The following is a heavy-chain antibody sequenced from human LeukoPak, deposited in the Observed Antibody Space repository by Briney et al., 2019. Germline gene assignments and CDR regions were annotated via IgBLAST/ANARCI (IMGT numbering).Heavy chain of an antibody. D-gene: IGHD3-10*01. J-gene: IGHJ5*02. V-gene: IGHV3-23*01. CDR3: AKDGPLLWFGPTDA. CDR1: GFTFSTYG. CDR2: VSSTGSGT. Sequence: GGSLRLSCVASGFTFSTYGMSWVRQAPGKGLEWVSAVSSTGSGTYYPDSLKGRFIISRDNSQNTVFLQMNSLRPEDTAFYFCAKDGPLLWFGPTDAWGQGILVTVSS.